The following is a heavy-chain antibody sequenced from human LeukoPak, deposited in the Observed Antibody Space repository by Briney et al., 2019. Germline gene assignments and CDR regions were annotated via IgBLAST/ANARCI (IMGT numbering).Heavy chain of an antibody. CDR2: IYHSGST. D-gene: IGHD7-27*01. CDR3: ARDAKMMGNYFTY. J-gene: IGHJ4*02. CDR1: GYSISSGNY. V-gene: IGHV4-38-2*02. Sequence: SETLSLTCTVSGYSISSGNYWGWIRQPPGKGLEWIGRIYHSGSTYYNPSLKSRVTISVDTTKNQFSLKLSSVTAADTAVYYCARDAKMMGNYFTYWGQGNLVTVSS.